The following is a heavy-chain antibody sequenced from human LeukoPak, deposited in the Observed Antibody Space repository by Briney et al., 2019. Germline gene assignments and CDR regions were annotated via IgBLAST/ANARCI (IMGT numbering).Heavy chain of an antibody. J-gene: IGHJ3*02. CDR1: SFTGSGFTVSSNY. Sequence: GGSLRLSCTASSFTGSGFTVSSNYMSWVRQAPGKGLEWVSLIYSDGSTYYADSVKGRFTSSRDNAKNTLYLQMKSLRAEDTAVYYCARSGGDAFDIWGQGTMVIVSS. CDR2: IYSDGST. D-gene: IGHD3-10*01. V-gene: IGHV3-66*01. CDR3: ARSGGDAFDI.